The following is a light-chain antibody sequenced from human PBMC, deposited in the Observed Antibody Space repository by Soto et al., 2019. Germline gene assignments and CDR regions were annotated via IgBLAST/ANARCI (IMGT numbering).Light chain of an antibody. CDR3: QQYNTYSKT. CDR2: DAS. Sequence: DIQMTQSPSTLSASVGDSVTIPCRASQSISRRLAWYPQKPGRAPKLLISDASSLESGVPSRCSCRGAWPECTRTISSLQTDDVETDACQQYNTYSKTFGRGTKVDIK. CDR1: QSISRR. J-gene: IGKJ1*01. V-gene: IGKV1-5*01.